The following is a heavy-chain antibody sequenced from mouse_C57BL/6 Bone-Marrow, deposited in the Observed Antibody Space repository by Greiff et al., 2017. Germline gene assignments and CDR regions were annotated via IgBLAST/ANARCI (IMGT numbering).Heavy chain of an antibody. CDR1: GFTFSDYG. CDR2: ISSGSSTI. V-gene: IGHV5-17*01. J-gene: IGHJ2*01. Sequence: EVQLVESGGGLVKPGGSLKLSCAASGFTFSDYGMHWVRQAPEQGLEWVAYISSGSSTIYYADTVKGRFTISRDNAKNTLFLQMSSLRAEDTAMYYCARGGFDYWGQGTTLTVSS. CDR3: ARGGFDY.